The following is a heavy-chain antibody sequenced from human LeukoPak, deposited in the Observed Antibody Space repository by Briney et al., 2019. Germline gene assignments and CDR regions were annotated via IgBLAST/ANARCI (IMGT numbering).Heavy chain of an antibody. V-gene: IGHV1-18*01. J-gene: IGHJ5*02. Sequence: ASVKVSCKASGYTFTSYGISWVRQAPGQGLEWLGWISAYNGNTNYAQKLQRRVTMTTDTPTTTANMELRSLRSDDTAVYYCARGDSGSYPQIWFDPWGQGTLVIVSS. D-gene: IGHD1-26*01. CDR1: GYTFTSYG. CDR2: ISAYNGNT. CDR3: ARGDSGSYPQIWFDP.